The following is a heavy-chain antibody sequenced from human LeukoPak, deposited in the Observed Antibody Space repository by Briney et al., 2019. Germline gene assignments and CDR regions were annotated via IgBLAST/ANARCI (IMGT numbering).Heavy chain of an antibody. V-gene: IGHV4-59*01. Sequence: SETLSLTCTVSGASISSYYWSWIRQPPGKGLEWIGYIYYSGSTNYNPSLQSRVTISVDKSKNQFSLRLTSVTAADTAVYYCARDLAAAEANYFDPWGQGTLVTVSS. CDR2: IYYSGST. D-gene: IGHD6-13*01. CDR3: ARDLAAAEANYFDP. CDR1: GASISSYY. J-gene: IGHJ5*02.